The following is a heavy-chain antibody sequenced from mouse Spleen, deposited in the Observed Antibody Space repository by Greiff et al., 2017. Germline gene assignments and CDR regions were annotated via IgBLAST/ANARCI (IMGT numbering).Heavy chain of an antibody. J-gene: IGHJ1*01. CDR3: ARDGAGDWYFDV. Sequence: DVKLVESEGGLVQPGSSMKLSCTASGFTFSDYYMAWVRQVPEKGLEWVANINYDGSSTYYLDSLKSRFIISRDNAKNILYLQMSSLKSEDTATYYCARDGAGDWYFDVWGAGTTVTVSS. CDR2: INYDGSST. D-gene: IGHD3-3*01. CDR1: GFTFSDYY. V-gene: IGHV5-16*01.